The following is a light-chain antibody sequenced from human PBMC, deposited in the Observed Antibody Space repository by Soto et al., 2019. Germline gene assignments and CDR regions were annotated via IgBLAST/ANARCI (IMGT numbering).Light chain of an antibody. Sequence: DIQMTQSPSSRSASVGYRVTITCQASQNINNYLNWYQQKPGRAPKLLIYDASNLEAGVPSRFRGSGYGTDFTFTISRLQPEDIATYYCQQYENLHTFGQGTRMEIK. J-gene: IGKJ5*01. V-gene: IGKV1-33*01. CDR2: DAS. CDR1: QNINNY. CDR3: QQYENLHT.